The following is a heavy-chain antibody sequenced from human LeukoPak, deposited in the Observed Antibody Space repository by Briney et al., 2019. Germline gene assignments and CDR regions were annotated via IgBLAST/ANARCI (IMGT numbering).Heavy chain of an antibody. CDR1: GFAFGDYH. CDR3: AKSPTVDAAFDI. Sequence: GGSLTLSCAASGFAFGDYHMSWIRQAPGKGLEWVSYISRSSDYKDFADSVRGRFTVSRDNAKNSMYLQMSSLRAEDTALYYCAKSPTVDAAFDIWGQGTMVTVSS. J-gene: IGHJ3*02. CDR2: ISRSSDYK. V-gene: IGHV3-11*03. D-gene: IGHD4-23*01.